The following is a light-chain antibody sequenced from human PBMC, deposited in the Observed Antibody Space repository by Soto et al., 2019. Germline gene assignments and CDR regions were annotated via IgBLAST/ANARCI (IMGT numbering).Light chain of an antibody. Sequence: EVVVTQSPATLSVSPGDRATLSCTASQTVGINLAWYQQKPGQAPRLLIYGKSTRATGIPARFSGIGSGTEFTLAISSLQSEDFALYYCLQYNDWPYTFGQGTKLEIK. CDR3: LQYNDWPYT. CDR1: QTVGIN. J-gene: IGKJ2*01. CDR2: GKS. V-gene: IGKV3-15*01.